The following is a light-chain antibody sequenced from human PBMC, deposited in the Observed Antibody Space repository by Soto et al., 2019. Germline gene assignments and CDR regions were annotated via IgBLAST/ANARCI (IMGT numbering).Light chain of an antibody. CDR3: QQYGSSLPFT. J-gene: IGKJ3*01. V-gene: IGKV3-20*01. Sequence: EIVLTQSPGTLSLCPGERATLSCRASQSVSSSYLAWYQQKPGQAPRLLIYGASSRATGIPDRFSGSGSGTDFTLTISRLEPEDFVVYYCQQYGSSLPFTFGPGTKVDIK. CDR2: GAS. CDR1: QSVSSSY.